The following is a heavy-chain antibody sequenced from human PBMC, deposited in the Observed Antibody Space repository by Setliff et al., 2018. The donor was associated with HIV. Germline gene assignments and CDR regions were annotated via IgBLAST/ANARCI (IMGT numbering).Heavy chain of an antibody. CDR1: GGSISSGSYY. CDR2: IYTSGTT. Sequence: SETLSLTCTVSGGSISSGSYYWSWIRQPAGKGLEWIGRIYTSGTTNYNPSFKSRVTISLDTSKTQFSLKLNSVTAADTAVYYCARGQPQGGGTYWSAFDIWGQGTMVTVSS. D-gene: IGHD1-26*01. V-gene: IGHV4-61*02. CDR3: ARGQPQGGGTYWSAFDI. J-gene: IGHJ3*02.